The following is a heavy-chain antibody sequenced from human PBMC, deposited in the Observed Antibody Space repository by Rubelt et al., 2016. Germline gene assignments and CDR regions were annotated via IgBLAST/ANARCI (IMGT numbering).Heavy chain of an antibody. Sequence: GGGLVQPGGSLRLSCAASGFTFINAWMNWVRQAPGKGLEWVGRISTETDGGTTDYAAPVQGRFTISRDDSKNTVYLQMNSLKTEDTAVYYCTTEPLGSDWYFDLWGRGTLVTVSS. CDR3: TTEPLGSDWYFDL. CDR1: GFTFINAW. V-gene: IGHV3-15*07. J-gene: IGHJ2*01. D-gene: IGHD2-15*01. CDR2: ISTETDGGTT.